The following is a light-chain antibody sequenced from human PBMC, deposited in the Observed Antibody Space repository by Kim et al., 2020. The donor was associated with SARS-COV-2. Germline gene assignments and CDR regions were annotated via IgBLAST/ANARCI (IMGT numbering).Light chain of an antibody. CDR2: GRN. CDR1: SRKTYY. Sequence: ALEQTARITGQGASRKTYYASLYQQKSGQAPILVFYGRNNRPSGIPDRFSGSRSGSTASLTITGAQAEDEGDYYCHSRDSDGNRVIFGGGTQLTVL. CDR3: HSRDSDGNRVI. J-gene: IGLJ2*01. V-gene: IGLV3-19*01.